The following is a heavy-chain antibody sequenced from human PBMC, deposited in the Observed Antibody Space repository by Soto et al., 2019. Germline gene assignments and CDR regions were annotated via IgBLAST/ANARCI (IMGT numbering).Heavy chain of an antibody. CDR2: INPSGGST. CDR3: ARDPSKGIYGSGSYYNWFDP. V-gene: IGHV1-46*03. J-gene: IGHJ5*02. CDR1: GYTFTSYY. Sequence: ASVKVSCKASGYTFTSYYMHWVRQAPGQGLEWMGIINPSGGSTSYAQKFQGRVTMTRDTSTSTVYMELSSLRSEDTAVYYCARDPSKGIYGSGSYYNWFDPWGQGTLVTVSS. D-gene: IGHD3-10*01.